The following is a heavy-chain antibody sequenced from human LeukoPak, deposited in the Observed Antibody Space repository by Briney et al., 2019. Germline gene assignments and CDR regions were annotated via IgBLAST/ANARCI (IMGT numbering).Heavy chain of an antibody. CDR3: ARIMEYCSSTCCYYGMDV. D-gene: IGHD2-2*01. Sequence: ASVKVSCKTYGGTFNNYAINWVRQAPGQGLEWMGGIIPLFRTANYAQNFQGRLTITADESARTAYMELSSLRSEDTAVYYCARIMEYCSSTCCYYGMDVWGQGTTVTVSS. CDR1: GGTFNNYA. V-gene: IGHV1-69*13. J-gene: IGHJ6*02. CDR2: IIPLFRTA.